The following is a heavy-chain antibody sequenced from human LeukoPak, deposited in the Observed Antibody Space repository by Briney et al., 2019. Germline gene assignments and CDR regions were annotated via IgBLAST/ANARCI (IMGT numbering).Heavy chain of an antibody. V-gene: IGHV3-23*01. D-gene: IGHD6-13*01. CDR2: VSGSGGST. CDR3: ARAGYSSSWYFDY. Sequence: PGGSLRLSCAASGFTFSSYAMNWVRQAPGKGLEWVSAVSGSGGSTYYADSVKGRFTISRDNSKNTLYLQMKSLRAEDTAVYYCARAGYSSSWYFDYWGQGTLVTVSS. J-gene: IGHJ4*02. CDR1: GFTFSSYA.